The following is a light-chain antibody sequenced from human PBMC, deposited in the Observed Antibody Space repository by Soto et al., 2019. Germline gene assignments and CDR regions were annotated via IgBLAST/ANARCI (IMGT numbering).Light chain of an antibody. Sequence: QSALTQPASVSGSAGQSITISCTGTSSDAGGYNYVSWYQQHPGKAPKLMIYDVSNRPSGVSNRFSGSKSGNTASLTISGLQAEDEADYYCSSYTSSSIVFGGGTQLTVL. CDR3: SSYTSSSIV. CDR2: DVS. V-gene: IGLV2-14*01. CDR1: SSDAGGYNY. J-gene: IGLJ3*02.